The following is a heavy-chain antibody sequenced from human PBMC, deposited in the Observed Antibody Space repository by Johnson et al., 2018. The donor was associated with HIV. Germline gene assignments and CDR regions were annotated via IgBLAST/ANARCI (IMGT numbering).Heavy chain of an antibody. J-gene: IGHJ3*02. V-gene: IGHV3-15*01. CDR2: IKSVSDDETK. CDR1: GFTFTNAW. D-gene: IGHD3-22*01. Sequence: MMLVESGGGLVKPGGSLRLSCVASGFTFTNAWMSWVRQAPGKGLEWVGRIKSVSDDETKDYAAPVKGRFTISRDDSKNTLYLQMNSLRPEDTAVYYCARSSGYYGTDAFDIWGQGTMVTVSS. CDR3: ARSSGYYGTDAFDI.